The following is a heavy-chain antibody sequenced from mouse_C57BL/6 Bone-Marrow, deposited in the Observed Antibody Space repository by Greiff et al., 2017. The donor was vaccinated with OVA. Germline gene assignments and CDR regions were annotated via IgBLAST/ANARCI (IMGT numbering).Heavy chain of an antibody. J-gene: IGHJ3*01. D-gene: IGHD4-1*01. CDR3: ARRGPLTGTEVAY. CDR2: IYPRSGNT. Sequence: QVHVKQSGAELARPGASVKLSCKASGYTFTSFGLSLVKQRTGQGLEWIGEIYPRSGNTYYNEKFKGKATLTADKSSSTAYMEQRRLTAEEYAVKYGARRGPLTGTEVAYWGQGTLVTVSA. V-gene: IGHV1-81*01. CDR1: GYTFTSFG.